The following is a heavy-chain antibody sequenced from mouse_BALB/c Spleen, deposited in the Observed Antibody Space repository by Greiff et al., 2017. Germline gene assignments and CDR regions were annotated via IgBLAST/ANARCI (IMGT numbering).Heavy chain of an antibody. CDR1: GYSITSGYY. J-gene: IGHJ4*01. CDR3: ARGGYGLYAMDY. V-gene: IGHV3-6*02. CDR2: ISYDGSN. D-gene: IGHD1-1*02. Sequence: DVQLQESGPGLVKPSQSLSLTCSVTGYSITSGYYWNWIRQFPGNKLEWMGYISYDGSNNYNPSLKNRISITRDTSKNQFFLKLNSVTTEDTATYYCARGGYGLYAMDYWGQGTSVTVSS.